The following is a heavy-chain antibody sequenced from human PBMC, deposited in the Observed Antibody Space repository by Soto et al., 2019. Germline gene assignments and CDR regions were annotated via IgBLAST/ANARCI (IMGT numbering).Heavy chain of an antibody. CDR3: AGESRHYDILTRGMLV. CDR1: VGTFSSYA. D-gene: IGHD3-9*01. Sequence: QVQLVQSWAEVKKPGSSVKVSCTASVGTFSSYAIRGVRQAPGQGLKRMGGILPIFGTANSAQKFKARVTITADKSTSKAYMELSSLTSEVRAVNFCAGESRHYDILTRGMLVRGQGTTVTVSS. CDR2: ILPIFGTA. J-gene: IGHJ6*01. V-gene: IGHV1-69*06.